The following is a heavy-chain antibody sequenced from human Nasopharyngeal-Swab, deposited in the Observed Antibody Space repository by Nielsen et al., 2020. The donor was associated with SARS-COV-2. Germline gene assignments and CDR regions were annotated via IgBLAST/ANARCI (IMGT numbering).Heavy chain of an antibody. D-gene: IGHD5-12*01. J-gene: IGHJ6*02. CDR2: IYPRDSYT. Sequence: SCQGSVYSFTCYLFPWVRPMPGKGLAWMGIIYPRDSYTRYSPSFQGQVTIPADKSISTAYLQWSSLNASDTAMYYCVRPEGVATSVKYYFQYGMDVWGQGTMVTVPS. CDR1: VYSFTCYL. V-gene: IGHV5-51*01. CDR3: VRPEGVATSVKYYFQYGMDV.